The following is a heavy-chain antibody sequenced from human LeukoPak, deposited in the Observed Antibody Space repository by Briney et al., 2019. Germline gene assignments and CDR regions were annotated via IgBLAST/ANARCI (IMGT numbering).Heavy chain of an antibody. CDR2: ISYDGRNQ. J-gene: IGHJ4*02. D-gene: IGHD1-14*01. CDR3: AKDYHLNGATFPGH. V-gene: IGHV3-30*18. CDR1: RFTFRNYG. Sequence: GTSLRLSGAASRFTFRNYGMHWVRQAPGKGLEWLTLISYDGRNQFYADSVKGRFTISRDNSRDTLYLQMDGLRPEDTAVYFCAKDYHLNGATFPGHWGQGTLVTVSS.